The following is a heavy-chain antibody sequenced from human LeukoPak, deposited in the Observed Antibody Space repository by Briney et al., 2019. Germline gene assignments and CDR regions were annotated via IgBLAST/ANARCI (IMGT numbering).Heavy chain of an antibody. CDR2: IWYDGSNK. CDR1: GFTFSSYG. CDR3: ARERDSSGYYLLDY. Sequence: GRSLRFSCAASGFTFSSYGMHWVRQAPGKGLEWVAVIWYDGSNKYYADSVKGRFTISRDNSKNTLYLQMNSLRAEDTAVYYCARERDSSGYYLLDYWGQGTLVTVSS. V-gene: IGHV3-33*01. D-gene: IGHD3-22*01. J-gene: IGHJ4*02.